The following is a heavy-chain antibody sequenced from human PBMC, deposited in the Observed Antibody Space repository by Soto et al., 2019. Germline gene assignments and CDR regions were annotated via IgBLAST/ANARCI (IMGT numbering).Heavy chain of an antibody. CDR1: CGSISSYY. CDR2: IYYSGST. D-gene: IGHD3-3*01. V-gene: IGHV4-59*08. CDR3: ARQTEAGVWSGYLGAFYI. J-gene: IGHJ3*02. Sequence: SETLSLTCTVSCGSISSYYWSWIRQPPGKGLEWIGYIYYSGSTNYNPSLKSRVTISVDTSKNQFSLKLSSVTAADTAVYYCARQTEAGVWSGYLGAFYIWGQGTMVTVSS.